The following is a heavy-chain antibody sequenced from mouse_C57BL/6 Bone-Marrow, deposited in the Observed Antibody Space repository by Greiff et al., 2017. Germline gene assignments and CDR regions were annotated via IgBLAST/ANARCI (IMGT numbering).Heavy chain of an antibody. J-gene: IGHJ4*01. D-gene: IGHD2-4*01. CDR1: GFNIKDDY. V-gene: IGHV14-4*01. CDR2: IDPENGDT. Sequence: VQLQQSGAELVRPGASVKLSCTASGFNIKDDYMHWVKQRPEQGLEWIGWIDPENGDTEYASKFQGKATITADTSSNTAYLQLSSLTSEDTAVYYCTTLYYDYAGYYAMDYWGQGTSVTVSS. CDR3: TTLYYDYAGYYAMDY.